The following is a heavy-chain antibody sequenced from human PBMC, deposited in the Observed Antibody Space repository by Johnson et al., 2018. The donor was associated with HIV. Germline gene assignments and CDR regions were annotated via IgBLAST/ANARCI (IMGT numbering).Heavy chain of an antibody. Sequence: QVQLVESGGGVVQPGRSLRLSCAASGFTFSSYAMHWVRQAPGKGLEWVAVISYDGSNKYYADSVKGRFTISRDNSKNTLYLQMNSLRAEDTAVYYCAREAVVIADAFDIWGQGTMVTVSS. CDR2: ISYDGSNK. D-gene: IGHD2-21*01. CDR1: GFTFSSYA. J-gene: IGHJ3*02. CDR3: AREAVVIADAFDI. V-gene: IGHV3-30-3*01.